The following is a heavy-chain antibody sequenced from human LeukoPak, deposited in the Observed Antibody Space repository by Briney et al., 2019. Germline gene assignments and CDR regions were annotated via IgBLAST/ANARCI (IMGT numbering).Heavy chain of an antibody. J-gene: IGHJ4*02. D-gene: IGHD3-22*01. CDR2: MNPNSGNT. CDR1: GYTFTSYD. Sequence: ASVKVSCKASGYTFTSYDINWVRQATGQGLEWMGWMNPNSGNTGYAQKFQGRVTITRNTSISTAYMELSSLRSEDTAVYYCASSISYDSSGYYYPDYWGQGTLVTVSS. V-gene: IGHV1-8*03. CDR3: ASSISYDSSGYYYPDY.